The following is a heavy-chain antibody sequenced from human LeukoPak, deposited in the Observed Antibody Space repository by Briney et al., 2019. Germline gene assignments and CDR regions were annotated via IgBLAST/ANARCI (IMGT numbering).Heavy chain of an antibody. CDR3: AISNYYDSSGYFFDY. J-gene: IGHJ4*02. D-gene: IGHD3-22*01. V-gene: IGHV1-18*01. CDR1: GYTFTSYG. CDR2: ISAYNGNT. Sequence: GASVKVSCKASGYTFTSYGISWVRQAPGQGLEWMGWISAYNGNTDYAQNLQGRVTMTTDTSTSTAYMELRSLRSDDTAVYYCAISNYYDSSGYFFDYWGQGTLVTVSS.